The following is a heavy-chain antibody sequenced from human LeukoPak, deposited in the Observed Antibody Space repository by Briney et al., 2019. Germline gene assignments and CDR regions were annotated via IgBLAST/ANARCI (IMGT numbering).Heavy chain of an antibody. J-gene: IGHJ5*02. V-gene: IGHV3-66*01. Sequence: GGSLRLSCAASRFTVSSNYMSWVRQAPGKGLEWVSVIYSGNSTYYADSVRGRFTISRDNSKNTLYLQMNSPRVEDTAVYYCAKGDYYDVLTGRQNWFGPWGQGTLVTVSS. CDR3: AKGDYYDVLTGRQNWFGP. CDR2: IYSGNST. CDR1: RFTVSSNY. D-gene: IGHD3-9*01.